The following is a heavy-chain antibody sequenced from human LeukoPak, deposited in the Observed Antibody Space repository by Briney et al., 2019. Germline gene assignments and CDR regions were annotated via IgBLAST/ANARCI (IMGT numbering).Heavy chain of an antibody. J-gene: IGHJ4*02. Sequence: GGSPKLSCEASGFTFSSYAMGWVRQAPGKGLEWVSGIRTCAGNTYYAESVKGRFTISRDTSKSTLYLQMNSLRAEDTAVYYCAKDDAVGGGYFDYWGQGTLVSVSS. V-gene: IGHV3-23*01. D-gene: IGHD2-2*01. CDR3: AKDDAVGGGYFDY. CDR2: IRTCAGNT. CDR1: GFTFSSYA.